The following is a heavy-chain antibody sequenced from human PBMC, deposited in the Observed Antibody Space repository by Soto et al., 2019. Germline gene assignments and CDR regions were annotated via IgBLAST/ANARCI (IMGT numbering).Heavy chain of an antibody. Sequence: QVQLVQSGAEVKKPGASVRISCRASGYSFTSTYVHWVRQAPGQGPELMGIINPAGGTTYYAQKFQGRLTITSDTSTDPVFRDLNDLTAEDTDVDFCARKVVTYYDNWGQGTLLTVSS. D-gene: IGHD2-21*02. CDR1: GYSFTSTY. CDR3: ARKVVTYYDN. CDR2: INPAGGTT. J-gene: IGHJ4*02. V-gene: IGHV1-46*01.